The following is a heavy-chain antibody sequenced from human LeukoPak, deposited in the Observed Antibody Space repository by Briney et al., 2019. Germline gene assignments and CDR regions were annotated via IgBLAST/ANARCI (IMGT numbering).Heavy chain of an antibody. D-gene: IGHD3-3*01. Sequence: GGSLRLSCAASGFTFSDYYMSWIRQAPGKGLEWVSYISSSGSTIYYADSVKGRFTISRDNAKNSLYLQMNSLRAEDTAVYYCARLYYDFWSGYHLDCYYYMDVWGKGTTVTVSS. CDR3: ARLYYDFWSGYHLDCYYYMDV. V-gene: IGHV3-11*04. CDR2: ISSSGSTI. J-gene: IGHJ6*03. CDR1: GFTFSDYY.